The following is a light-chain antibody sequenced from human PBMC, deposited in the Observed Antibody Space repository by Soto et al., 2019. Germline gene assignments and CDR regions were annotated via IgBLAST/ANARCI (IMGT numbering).Light chain of an antibody. CDR2: EVS. Sequence: QSALTQPASVSGSPGQSFTISCTGTSSDVGGYNYVSWYQQHPGKAPKLLIYEVSNRPSGVSNRFSGSKSGNTASLTISGLQAEDEADYYCNSYTSRSTGVFGTGTKLTVL. CDR1: SSDVGGYNY. J-gene: IGLJ1*01. V-gene: IGLV2-14*01. CDR3: NSYTSRSTGV.